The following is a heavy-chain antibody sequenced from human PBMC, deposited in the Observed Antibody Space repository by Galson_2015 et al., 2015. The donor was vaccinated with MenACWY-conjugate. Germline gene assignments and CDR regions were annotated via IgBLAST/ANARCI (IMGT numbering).Heavy chain of an antibody. V-gene: IGHV3-30*03. J-gene: IGHJ4*02. Sequence: SGAEVKKPGASVKVSCTASGYTFTSYGMHWVRQAPGKGLEWVAVISYDGSNKYYADSVKGRFTISRDNSKNTLYLQMNSLRAEDTAVYYCATNSGSYYGRPYYFDYWGQGTLVTVSS. CDR3: ATNSGSYYGRPYYFDY. CDR2: ISYDGSNK. CDR1: GYTFTSYG. D-gene: IGHD1-26*01.